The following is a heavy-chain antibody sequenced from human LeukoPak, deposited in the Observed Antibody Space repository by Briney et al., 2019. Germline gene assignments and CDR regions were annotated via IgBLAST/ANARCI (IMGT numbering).Heavy chain of an antibody. Sequence: GGSLRLSCAASGFTFSSYWMSWVRQAPGKGLEWVANIKQDGSEKYFVDSVKGRFTIPRDNAKNSLYLQMNSLRAEDTAVYDCASGLRTFDYWGQGTQVTVSS. CDR1: GFTFSSYW. CDR2: IKQDGSEK. J-gene: IGHJ4*02. D-gene: IGHD5-12*01. CDR3: ASGLRTFDY. V-gene: IGHV3-7*01.